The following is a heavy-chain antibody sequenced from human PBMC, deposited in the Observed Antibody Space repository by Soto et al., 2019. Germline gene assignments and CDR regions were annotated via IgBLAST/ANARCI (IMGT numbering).Heavy chain of an antibody. CDR1: AGSISSHTYN. CDR2: IYYSGST. D-gene: IGHD4-17*01. V-gene: IGHV4-39*07. Sequence: SETLSLTCTVSAGSISSHTYNWAWIRQPPGKGLEWIGSIYYSGSTYYNPSLKSRVTISVDKSKNQFSLKLSSVTAADTAVYYCASFYYGDYDRPDYWGQGTLVTVSS. CDR3: ASFYYGDYDRPDY. J-gene: IGHJ4*02.